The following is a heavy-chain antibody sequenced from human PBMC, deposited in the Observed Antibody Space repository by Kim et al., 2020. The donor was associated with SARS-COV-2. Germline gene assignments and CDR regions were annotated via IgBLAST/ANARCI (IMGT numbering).Heavy chain of an antibody. CDR3: ARHKIQRDWFDP. J-gene: IGHJ5*02. V-gene: IGHV4-39*01. CDR2: ICYGGTT. CDR1: GGSISSSGYC. Sequence: SETLSLTCTVSGGSISSSGYCWGWIRQPPAKGLEWIGIICYGGTTYYSPSLKSRVTISEDTSKNQFSLRLSSVTAADTAVYFCARHKIQRDWFDPWGLGILVAVSS.